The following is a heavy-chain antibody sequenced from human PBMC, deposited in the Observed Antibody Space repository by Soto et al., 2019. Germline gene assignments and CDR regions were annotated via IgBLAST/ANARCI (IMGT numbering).Heavy chain of an antibody. V-gene: IGHV1-3*01. Sequence: ASVKVSCKASGYTFTSYAMHWVRQAPGQRLEWMGWINAGNGNTKYSQKFQGRVTITRDTSASTAYMELSSLRSEDTAVYYCARQVAGPTTQAPGPWGFAMFDCWGQGTLVTVSS. CDR2: INAGNGNT. CDR1: GYTFTSYA. D-gene: IGHD5-12*01. J-gene: IGHJ4*02. CDR3: ARQVAGPTTQAPGPWGFAMFDC.